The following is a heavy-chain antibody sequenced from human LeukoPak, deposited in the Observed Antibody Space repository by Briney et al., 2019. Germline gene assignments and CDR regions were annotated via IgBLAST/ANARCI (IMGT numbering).Heavy chain of an antibody. D-gene: IGHD5-12*01. Sequence: ASVTVSFTSSGYMFTVFYIHWVRQAPGQGLEWMGWINPNTGGTNFAQKFQGRVTITRDTSISTAYMELNRLTSNDTAVYYCARDGIGVYTGYRRNVPAWWGQGTLVTVSS. J-gene: IGHJ4*02. CDR1: GYMFTVFY. CDR3: ARDGIGVYTGYRRNVPAW. CDR2: INPNTGGT. V-gene: IGHV1-2*02.